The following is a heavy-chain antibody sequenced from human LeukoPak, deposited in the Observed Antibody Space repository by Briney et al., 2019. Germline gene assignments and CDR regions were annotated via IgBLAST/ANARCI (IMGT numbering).Heavy chain of an antibody. CDR3: ARDYYDSSGRGRFDS. Sequence: GGSLRLSCAASGFTFSDYSMNWVRQAPGKGLEWVSCISSGGTTMNYADSVKGRFTISRDNAKNSLYLQMNSLRDEDTALYYCARDYYDSSGRGRFDSWGQGTLVTVSS. D-gene: IGHD3-22*01. V-gene: IGHV3-48*02. CDR1: GFTFSDYS. CDR2: ISSGGTTM. J-gene: IGHJ5*01.